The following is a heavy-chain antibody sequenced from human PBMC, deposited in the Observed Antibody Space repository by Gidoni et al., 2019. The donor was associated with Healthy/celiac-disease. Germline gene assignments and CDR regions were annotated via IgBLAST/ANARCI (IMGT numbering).Heavy chain of an antibody. CDR3: ARHASSGWYGGTSYGMDV. CDR1: GYIFTSYW. D-gene: IGHD6-19*01. J-gene: IGHJ6*02. CDR2: IYPGDSDT. V-gene: IGHV5-51*01. Sequence: EVQLVQSGAEVTTPGESLKISCQGSGYIFTSYWIGWVRQMPGKGLEWMGIIYPGDSDTRYSPSFQGQVTISADKSISTAYLQWSSLKASDTAMYYCARHASSGWYGGTSYGMDVWGQGTTVTVAS.